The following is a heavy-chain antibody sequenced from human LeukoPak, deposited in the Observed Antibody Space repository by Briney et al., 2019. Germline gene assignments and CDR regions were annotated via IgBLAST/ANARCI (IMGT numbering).Heavy chain of an antibody. Sequence: SETLSLTRTVSGGSISSSSYYWGWVRQPPGKGRGWLGCIYYSWNTYYNPSLKSPVTISVDSPKNQFSPKLSSVTAADTAVYYCAIRGIAARSNYYYMYVWGKGTTVTVSS. CDR3: AIRGIAARSNYYYMYV. CDR2: IYYSWNT. V-gene: IGHV4-39*01. D-gene: IGHD6-13*01. CDR1: GGSISSSSYY. J-gene: IGHJ6*03.